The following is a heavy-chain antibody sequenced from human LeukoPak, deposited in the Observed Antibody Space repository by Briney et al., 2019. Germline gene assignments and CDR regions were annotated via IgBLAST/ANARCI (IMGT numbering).Heavy chain of an antibody. CDR3: AREWDCSSTSCSDYYYGMDV. CDR2: ISYDGSNK. J-gene: IGHJ6*02. CDR1: GFTFSSYA. V-gene: IGHV3-30-3*01. D-gene: IGHD2-2*01. Sequence: GGSLRLSCAASGFTFSSYAMHWVRQAPGKGLEWVAVISYDGSNKYYADSVKGRFTISRDNSKNTLYLRMNSLRAEDTAVYYCAREWDCSSTSCSDYYYGMDVWGQGTTVTVSS.